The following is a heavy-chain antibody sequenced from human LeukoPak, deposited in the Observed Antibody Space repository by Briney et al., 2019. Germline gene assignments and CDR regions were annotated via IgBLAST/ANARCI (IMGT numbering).Heavy chain of an antibody. J-gene: IGHJ4*02. CDR2: IYYSGST. CDR3: AKVAKYYYGSETYFFFDH. Sequence: SETLSLTCTVSGSSISSYYWSWIRQPLGKGLEWIGYIYYSGSTNYNPSLKSRVTMSIDTSKNQFSLNLRSVTAADTAVYYCAKVAKYYYGSETYFFFDHWGQGTLVTVSS. V-gene: IGHV4-59*12. D-gene: IGHD3-10*01. CDR1: GSSISSYY.